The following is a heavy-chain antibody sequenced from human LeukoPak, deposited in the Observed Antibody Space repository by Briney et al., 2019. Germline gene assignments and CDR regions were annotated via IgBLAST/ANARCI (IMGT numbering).Heavy chain of an antibody. CDR2: IFYRGTT. CDR1: GGSISRSNYF. V-gene: IGHV4-39*01. Sequence: SETLSLTCSVSGGSISRSNYFLGWIRQPPGMGLEWIGSIFYRGTTYYNPSLKSRVTISVDTSRNHFSLRLSSVTAADTAVYYCARHEEEDGYNAKTPDYWGQGTLVTVSS. CDR3: ARHEEEDGYNAKTPDY. D-gene: IGHD5-24*01. J-gene: IGHJ4*02.